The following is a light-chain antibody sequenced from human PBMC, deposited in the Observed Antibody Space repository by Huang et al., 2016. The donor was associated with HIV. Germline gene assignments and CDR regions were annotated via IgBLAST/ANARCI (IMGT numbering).Light chain of an antibody. CDR3: MQGLQTPHT. J-gene: IGKJ2*01. CDR2: LGS. CDR1: QNLLPSDGHNL. Sequence: EIVLTQSPLSLPVTPGQPASISCKSSQNLLPSDGHNLLDWYLQKPGQSPQLLVFLGSYRATGVSDMFSGRWSGTYFTLEISRVEAEDVGVYYCMQGLQTPHTFGQGTKL. V-gene: IGKV2-28*01.